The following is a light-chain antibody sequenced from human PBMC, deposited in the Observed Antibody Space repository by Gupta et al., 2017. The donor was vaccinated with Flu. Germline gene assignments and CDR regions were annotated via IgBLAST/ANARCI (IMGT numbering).Light chain of an antibody. J-gene: IGKJ4*01. CDR1: QSISSW. CDR2: KAS. V-gene: IGKV1-5*03. CDR3: QQANSYPLT. Sequence: PSTLSASVGDRVSITCRASQSISSWLAWYQQKPGKAPKFRIYKASILESGVPSRFSGSGSGTEFTLTISSLQPDDFATYYCQQANSYPLTFGGGTKVEI.